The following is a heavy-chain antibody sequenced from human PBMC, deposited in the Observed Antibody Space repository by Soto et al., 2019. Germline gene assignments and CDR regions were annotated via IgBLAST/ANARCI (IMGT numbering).Heavy chain of an antibody. D-gene: IGHD6-13*01. J-gene: IGHJ2*01. CDR1: GGSISSYY. V-gene: IGHV4-59*01. CDR2: IYYSGST. Sequence: QVQLQESGPGLVKPSETLSLTCTVSGGSISSYYWSWIRQPPGKGLEWIEYIYYSGSTNYNPSLKSRVTXSXDXXKNQFSLKLSSVTAADTAVYYCARKGYSSSWYFDLWGRGTLVTVSS. CDR3: ARKGYSSSWYFDL.